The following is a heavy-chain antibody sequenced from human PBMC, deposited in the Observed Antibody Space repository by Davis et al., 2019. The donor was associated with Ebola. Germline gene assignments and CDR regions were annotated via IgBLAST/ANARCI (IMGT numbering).Heavy chain of an antibody. J-gene: IGHJ4*02. CDR2: INSDGSST. CDR3: AREGGSWYVGVYFDY. CDR1: GFTFSSYE. V-gene: IGHV3-74*01. D-gene: IGHD6-13*01. Sequence: HTGGSLRPSCPAFGFTFSSYEMNWVRQAPGKGLVWVPRINSDGSSTSYADSVKGRFTISRDNAKNTLYLQMNSLRAEDTAVYYCAREGGSWYVGVYFDYWGQGTLVTVSS.